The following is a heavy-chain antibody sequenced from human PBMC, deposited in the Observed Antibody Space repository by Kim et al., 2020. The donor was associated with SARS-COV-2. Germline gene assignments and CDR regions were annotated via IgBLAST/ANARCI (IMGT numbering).Heavy chain of an antibody. CDR3: AKDWVFGVAIEGDELDV. D-gene: IGHD3-3*01. CDR2: IWYDGSNK. Sequence: GGSLRLSCAASGFTFSSYGMHWVRQAPGKGLEWVAVIWYDGSNKYYADSVKGRFTISRDNSKNTLYLQMNSLRAEDTAVYYCAKDWVFGVAIEGDELDVGGQGTTVTVSS. V-gene: IGHV3-33*06. J-gene: IGHJ6*02. CDR1: GFTFSSYG.